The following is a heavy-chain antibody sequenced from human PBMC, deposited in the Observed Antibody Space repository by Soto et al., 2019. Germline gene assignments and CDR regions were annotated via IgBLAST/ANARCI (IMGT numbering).Heavy chain of an antibody. J-gene: IGHJ4*02. CDR3: ARQVEDGYSFAYHY. V-gene: IGHV5-51*01. CDR1: GYSFASYW. D-gene: IGHD5-18*01. CDR2: IYPGDSDS. Sequence: GESLKISCKGSGYSFASYWIGWVRQMPGKGLEWMGIIYPGDSDSRYSPSFQGQVTISADKSISTAYLHWSSLKASDSAMYYCARQVEDGYSFAYHYWGQGTQVTVSS.